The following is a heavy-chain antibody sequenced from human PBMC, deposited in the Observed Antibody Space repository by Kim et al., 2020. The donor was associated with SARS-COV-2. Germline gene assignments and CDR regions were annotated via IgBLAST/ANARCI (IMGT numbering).Heavy chain of an antibody. V-gene: IGHV4-59*01. CDR3: ARAGRYTAMGAYDY. Sequence: SPSLKSRVTIAGDTSNNQYTLKMSSVTDTDTAVYYCARAGRYTAMGAYDYWGQGTLVTVSS. D-gene: IGHD5-18*01. J-gene: IGHJ4*02.